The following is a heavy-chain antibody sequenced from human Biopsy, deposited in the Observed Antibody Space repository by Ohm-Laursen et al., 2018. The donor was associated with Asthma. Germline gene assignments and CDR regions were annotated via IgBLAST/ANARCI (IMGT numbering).Heavy chain of an antibody. CDR2: INSVFGTT. CDR3: ARKAGSCISRTCYSLDF. CDR1: GGTFNTYV. Sequence: ASVKVSCKSLGGTFNTYVIGWVRQAPGQGLEWMGWINSVFGTTTYPQKFQDRITITADDSTSTVYMELSSLRSEDTAVYYCARKAGSCISRTCYSLDFWGQGTLVTVSS. D-gene: IGHD2-2*01. J-gene: IGHJ4*02. V-gene: IGHV1-69*13.